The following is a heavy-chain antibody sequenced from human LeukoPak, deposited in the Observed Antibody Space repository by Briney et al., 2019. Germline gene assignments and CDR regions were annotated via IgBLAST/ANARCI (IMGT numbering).Heavy chain of an antibody. D-gene: IGHD3-10*01. CDR1: GGSFSGYY. J-gene: IGHJ4*02. CDR2: INHSGST. V-gene: IGHV4-34*01. Sequence: SETLSLTCAVYGGSFSGYYWSWIRQPPGKGLEWIGEINHSGSTDYNPSLKSRVTISVDTSKNQFSLRLSSVTAADTAVYYCARGSDYYGSGSYYNYWGQGTLVTVSS. CDR3: ARGSDYYGSGSYYNY.